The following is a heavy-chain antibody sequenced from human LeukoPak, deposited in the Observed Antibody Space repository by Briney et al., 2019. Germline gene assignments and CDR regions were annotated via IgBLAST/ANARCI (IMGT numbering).Heavy chain of an antibody. CDR2: INHSGST. Sequence: SETLSLTCAVYGGSFSGYYWSWIRQPPGKGLEWIGEINHSGSTNYNPSLKSRVTISVDTSKNQFSLKLNSVTAAHTAVYYCAREDIAVAGTLIDYWGQGTLVTVSS. CDR1: GGSFSGYY. V-gene: IGHV4-34*01. J-gene: IGHJ4*02. CDR3: AREDIAVAGTLIDY. D-gene: IGHD6-19*01.